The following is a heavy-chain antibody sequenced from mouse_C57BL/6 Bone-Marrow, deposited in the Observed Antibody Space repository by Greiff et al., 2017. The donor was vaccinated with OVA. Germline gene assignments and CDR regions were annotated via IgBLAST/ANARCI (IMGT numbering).Heavy chain of an antibody. V-gene: IGHV7-1*01. D-gene: IGHD1-1*01. Sequence: EVKLMESGGGLVQSGRSLRLSCATSGFTFSDFYMEWVRHAPGKGLEWIAASRNKANDYTTEYSASVKGRFIVSRDTSQSILYLQMNALRAEDTAIYYCARDASFITTVVAYYFDYWGQGTTLTVSS. J-gene: IGHJ2*01. CDR3: ARDASFITTVVAYYFDY. CDR1: GFTFSDFY. CDR2: SRNKANDYTT.